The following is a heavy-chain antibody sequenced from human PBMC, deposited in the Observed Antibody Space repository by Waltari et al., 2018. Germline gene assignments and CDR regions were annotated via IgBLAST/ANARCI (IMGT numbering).Heavy chain of an antibody. CDR3: ARDRGRGLYLDS. V-gene: IGHV4-4*02. J-gene: IGHJ4*02. Sequence: QLQLQQSGPGLVKPSESLSLTCAVSCDSVSNNYWWSWVRQPPGKGLEWIGQIHGSGKTNYNPSLESRVTVSMDTSNNQFSLKVTSPTAADTAVYYCARDRGRGLYLDSWGQGTLVTVSP. CDR1: CDSVSNNYW. CDR2: IHGSGKT. D-gene: IGHD1-26*01.